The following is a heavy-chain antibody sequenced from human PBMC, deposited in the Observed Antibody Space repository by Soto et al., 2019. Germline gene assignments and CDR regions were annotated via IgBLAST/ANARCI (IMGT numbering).Heavy chain of an antibody. CDR3: AGGIAARPLGY. Sequence: QLQLQESGSGLVKPSPTLSLTCAVSGGSISSGGSFWSWIRQPPGKGLEWIGYIYHSGSTYYNPSLKSRVTISVDRSKNQFSLKLSSVTAADTAVYYCAGGIAARPLGYWGQGTLVTVSS. CDR1: GGSISSGGSF. J-gene: IGHJ4*02. V-gene: IGHV4-30-2*01. CDR2: IYHSGST. D-gene: IGHD6-6*01.